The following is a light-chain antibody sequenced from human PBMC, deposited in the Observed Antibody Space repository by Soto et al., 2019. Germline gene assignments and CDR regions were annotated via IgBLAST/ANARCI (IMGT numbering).Light chain of an antibody. Sequence: EIVITQSPCTLSVSPGERATLSCRASRGISSNLAWYQQKPGQAPRLLMFRTSSRATGFPARFSGSGSGTEFNLTISSLQSEDFGVYYCQQYNNWPRATFGGGTKVDI. CDR3: QQYNNWPRAT. CDR2: RTS. CDR1: RGISSN. J-gene: IGKJ4*01. V-gene: IGKV3-15*01.